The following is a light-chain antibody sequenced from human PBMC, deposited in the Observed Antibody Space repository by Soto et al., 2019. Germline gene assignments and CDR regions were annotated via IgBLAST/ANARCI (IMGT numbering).Light chain of an antibody. V-gene: IGKV3-20*01. CDR1: QSVSSSY. Sequence: EIVLTQSPGTLSLSPGERATLSCRASQSVSSSYLAWYQQKPGQAPRLPIYGASSRATGIPDRFSGSGSGTDFTLTISRLEPEDFAVYYCQQCGSSPWTFGQGTKVDIK. CDR3: QQCGSSPWT. J-gene: IGKJ1*01. CDR2: GAS.